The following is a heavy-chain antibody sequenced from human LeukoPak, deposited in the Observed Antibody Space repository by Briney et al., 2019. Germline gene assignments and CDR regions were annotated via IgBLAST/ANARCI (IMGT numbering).Heavy chain of an antibody. J-gene: IGHJ4*02. CDR3: ARENIAARPFDY. CDR1: GFTFSDYY. CDR2: ISSSGSTI. D-gene: IGHD6-6*01. V-gene: IGHV3-11*04. Sequence: GGSLRLSCAASGFTFSDYYMSWIRQAPGKGLEWVSYISSSGSTIYYADSVKGRLTISRDNAKNSLYLQMNSLRAEDTAVYYCARENIAARPFDYWGQGTLVTVSS.